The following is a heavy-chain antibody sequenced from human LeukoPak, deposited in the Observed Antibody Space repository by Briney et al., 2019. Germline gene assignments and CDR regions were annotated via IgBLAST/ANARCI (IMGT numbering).Heavy chain of an antibody. CDR1: GGSISSTNW. V-gene: IGHV4-4*02. J-gene: IGHJ4*02. CDR3: SRESGAFSPFGY. D-gene: IGHD1-26*01. CDR2: ISLSGVT. Sequence: SETLSLTCGVSGGSISSTNWWSWVRQPPGQGLEWIGEISLSGVTNYNPSLKSRVTMSLDRSKNHLSLALTSVTAADTAVYYCSRESGAFSPFGYWGQGTLVTVSS.